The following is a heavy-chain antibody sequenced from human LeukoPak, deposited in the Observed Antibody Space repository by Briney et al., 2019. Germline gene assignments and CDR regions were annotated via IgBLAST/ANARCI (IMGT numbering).Heavy chain of an antibody. CDR1: GFTFSSYA. J-gene: IGHJ4*02. CDR2: ISGSGGST. V-gene: IGHV3-23*01. Sequence: GGSLRPSCAASGFTFSSYAMSWVRQAPGKGLEWVSAISGSGGSTYYADSVKGRFTISRDNSKNTLYLQMNSLRAEDTAVYYCAKPRKGGYDQEFDYWGQGTLVTVSS. CDR3: AKPRKGGYDQEFDY. D-gene: IGHD5-12*01.